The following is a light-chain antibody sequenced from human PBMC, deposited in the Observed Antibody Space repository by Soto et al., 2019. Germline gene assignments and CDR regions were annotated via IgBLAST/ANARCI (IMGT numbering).Light chain of an antibody. Sequence: DIVMTQSPDSVGVSMGERATINCKSSQSVLYSSNNKNYLAWYQQKPGQPPKLLIYWASTRESGVPDRFSGSGSGTEFTLTISSLQPDDFAPYYCQHSNSYSEPFGQ. V-gene: IGKV4-1*01. CDR3: QHSNSYSEP. CDR1: QSVLYSSNNKNY. J-gene: IGKJ1*01. CDR2: WAS.